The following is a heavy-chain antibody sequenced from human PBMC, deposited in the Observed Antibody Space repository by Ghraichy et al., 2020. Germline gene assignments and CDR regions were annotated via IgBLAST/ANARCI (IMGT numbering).Heavy chain of an antibody. D-gene: IGHD3-9*01. CDR1: GGSISSYY. CDR3: ARDLMTGYYPHYHYYYTMDV. V-gene: IGHV4-59*01. CDR2: IYYSGST. Sequence: ESLNISCTVSGGSISSYYWNWIRQPPGKGLEWIGYIYYSGSTSYNPSLKSRVTISVDTSKNQFSLKLSSVTAADTAVYYCARDLMTGYYPHYHYYYTMDVWGQGTTVTVSS. J-gene: IGHJ6*02.